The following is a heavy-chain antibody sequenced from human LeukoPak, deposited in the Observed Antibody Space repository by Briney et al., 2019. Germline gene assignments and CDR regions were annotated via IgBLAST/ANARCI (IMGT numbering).Heavy chain of an antibody. CDR2: ISGSGGST. Sequence: AGGSLRLSCAASGFTFSSYAMSWVRQAPGKGLEWVSAISGSGGSTYYADSVKGRFTISRDNAKNSLYLQMNSLRAEDTALYYCAKGAGYSSYSYFDYWGQGTLVTVSS. V-gene: IGHV3-23*01. D-gene: IGHD6-6*01. CDR1: GFTFSSYA. J-gene: IGHJ4*02. CDR3: AKGAGYSSYSYFDY.